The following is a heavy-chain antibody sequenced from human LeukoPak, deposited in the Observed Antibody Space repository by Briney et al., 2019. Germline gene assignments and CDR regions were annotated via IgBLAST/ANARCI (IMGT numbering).Heavy chain of an antibody. CDR3: ARNSEMATILGSSPDAFDI. V-gene: IGHV4-59*08. D-gene: IGHD5-24*01. CDR1: GGSISSYY. J-gene: IGHJ3*02. Sequence: SETLSLTCTVSGGSISSYYWSWIRQPPGKGLEWIGYIYYSGSTNYNPSLKSRVTISVDTSKNQFSLKLSSVTAADTAVYYCARNSEMATILGSSPDAFDIWGQGTMVTVSS. CDR2: IYYSGST.